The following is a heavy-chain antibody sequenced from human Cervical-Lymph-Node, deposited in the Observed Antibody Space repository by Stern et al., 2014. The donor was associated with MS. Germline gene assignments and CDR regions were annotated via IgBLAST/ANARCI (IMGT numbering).Heavy chain of an antibody. CDR2: FNPSGDTT. CDR3: AGGFVTTENWFDH. V-gene: IGHV1-46*01. D-gene: IGHD1-14*01. Sequence: VQLVQSGAEVKKPGASVTVSCKASGYTFTSHYIHLVRQAPGQGLEWIGIFNPSGDTTSSAPQFQGRLTMTRDTSTSTVNLHLSSLRSDDTAVYYCAGGFVTTENWFDHWGQGTLVTVSS. CDR1: GYTFTSHY. J-gene: IGHJ5*02.